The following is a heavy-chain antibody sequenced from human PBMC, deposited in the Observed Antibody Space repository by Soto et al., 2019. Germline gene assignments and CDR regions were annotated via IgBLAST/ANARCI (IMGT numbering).Heavy chain of an antibody. CDR1: GYTFVSYG. J-gene: IGHJ5*02. V-gene: IGHV1-18*04. CDR2: ISPYNGNT. D-gene: IGHD3-22*01. CDR3: SRDQKFFDSSGYYDH. Sequence: QIQLVQSAAEVKKPGASVKVSCKTSGYTFVSYGISWVRQAPGQGREWMGWISPYNGNTNFAQRYRGRVTLTTDTSTDIVYLDLGSLMSDDTAVYYCSRDQKFFDSSGYYDHWGHGTLITVSS.